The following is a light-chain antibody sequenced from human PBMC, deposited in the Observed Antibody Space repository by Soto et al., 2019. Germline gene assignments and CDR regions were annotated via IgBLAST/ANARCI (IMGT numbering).Light chain of an antibody. J-gene: IGKJ4*01. CDR3: QQRGGWPLT. V-gene: IGKV3-11*01. CDR1: QGVGRF. Sequence: EIVLTQSPATLSLSPGERAALSCRASQGVGRFLAWYQQKPGQAPRPLIYDASNRATGIPARFSGSGSVTDFTLAIDNLEPEDCAVYYCQQRGGWPLTFGGGTKVEIK. CDR2: DAS.